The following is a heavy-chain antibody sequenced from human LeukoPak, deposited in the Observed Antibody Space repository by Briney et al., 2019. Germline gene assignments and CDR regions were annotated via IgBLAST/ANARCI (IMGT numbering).Heavy chain of an antibody. D-gene: IGHD6-13*01. V-gene: IGHV3-23*01. CDR3: ARVRSSYYLDY. CDR1: GFTFSSYA. J-gene: IGHJ4*02. CDR2: ISASGGST. Sequence: AGGSLRLSCAASGFTFSSYAMSWVRQAPGKGLEWVSSISASGGSTYYADSVKGRFTISRDNSKNTLYLQMNSLRAEDTAVYYCARVRSSYYLDYWGQGTLLTVSS.